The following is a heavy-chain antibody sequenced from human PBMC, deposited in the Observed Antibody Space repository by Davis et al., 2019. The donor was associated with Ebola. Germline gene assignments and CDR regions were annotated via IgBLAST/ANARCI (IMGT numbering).Heavy chain of an antibody. CDR1: GGSISSSSYY. D-gene: IGHD4-23*01. J-gene: IGHJ4*02. CDR3: ARGDFRGNERDY. V-gene: IGHV4-30-4*01. Sequence: SETLSLTCTVSGGSISSSSYYWSWIRQPPGKGLEWIGYIYYSGSTYYNPSLKSRVTISVDTSKNQFSLKLSSVAAADTAVYYCARGDFRGNERDYWGQGTLVTVSS. CDR2: IYYSGST.